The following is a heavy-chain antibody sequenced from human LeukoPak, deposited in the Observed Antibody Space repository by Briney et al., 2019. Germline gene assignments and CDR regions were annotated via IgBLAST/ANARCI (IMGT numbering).Heavy chain of an antibody. CDR1: GFTLSSYS. V-gene: IGHV3-21*01. Sequence: GGSLRLSCAASGFTLSSYSTNWVRQAPGKGLEWVSSISSSSSYIYYADSVKGRFTISRDNAKNSLYLQMNSLRAEDTAVYYCARDGRDGYNDFDYWGQGTLVTVSS. J-gene: IGHJ4*02. D-gene: IGHD5-24*01. CDR3: ARDGRDGYNDFDY. CDR2: ISSSSSYI.